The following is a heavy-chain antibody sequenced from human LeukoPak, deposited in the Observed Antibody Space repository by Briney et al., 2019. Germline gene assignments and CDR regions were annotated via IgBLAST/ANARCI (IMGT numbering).Heavy chain of an antibody. J-gene: IGHJ4*02. CDR3: AKDNAEGELLDGFDY. CDR2: ISGSGGST. V-gene: IGHV3-23*01. Sequence: GGSLRLSCAASGFTFSSSGMSWVRQAPGKGLEWVSAISGSGGSTYYADSVKGRFTISRDNSKNTLYLQMNSLRAEDTAVYYCAKDNAEGELLDGFDYWGQGTLVTVS. D-gene: IGHD1-26*01. CDR1: GFTFSSSG.